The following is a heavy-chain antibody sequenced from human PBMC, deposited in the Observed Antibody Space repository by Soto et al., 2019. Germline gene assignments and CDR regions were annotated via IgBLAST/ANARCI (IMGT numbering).Heavy chain of an antibody. D-gene: IGHD3-10*01. CDR3: ARLSYYYGSGSNFDY. V-gene: IGHV5-51*01. J-gene: IGHJ4*02. Sequence: GESLKISCMGSGYSFTSYWIGWVRQMPGKGLEWMGIIYPGDSDTRYSPSFQGQVTISADKSISTAYLQWSSLKASDTAMYYCARLSYYYGSGSNFDYWGQGTLVTVSS. CDR2: IYPGDSDT. CDR1: GYSFTSYW.